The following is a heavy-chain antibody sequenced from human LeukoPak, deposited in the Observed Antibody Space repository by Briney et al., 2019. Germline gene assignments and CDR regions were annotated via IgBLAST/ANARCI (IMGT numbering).Heavy chain of an antibody. Sequence: SETLSLTCSVSGGSITGSYWSWIRQSPGKGLEWIGHIYYSGTTNYSPSLRSRVTISVDRSNKQFSLKLRSVTAADTAVYYCARSKVTYYYDAGGYHYFDYWGQGALVTVSS. D-gene: IGHD3-22*01. J-gene: IGHJ4*02. CDR3: ARSKVTYYYDAGGYHYFDY. V-gene: IGHV4-59*01. CDR1: GGSITGSY. CDR2: IYYSGTT.